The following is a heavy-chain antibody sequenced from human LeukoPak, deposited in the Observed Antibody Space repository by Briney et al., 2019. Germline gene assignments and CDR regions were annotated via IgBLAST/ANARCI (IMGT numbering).Heavy chain of an antibody. V-gene: IGHV4-59*01. CDR1: GGSINNYY. J-gene: IGHJ4*02. CDR2: TFYSGST. Sequence: SETLSLTCTVSGGSINNYYWSWIRQPPGKGLEWIGYTFYSGSTNYNPSLKSRVTISVDTSKNQFSLKLSSVTAADTAVYYCASGGSSGYDSFDYWGQGTLVTVSS. CDR3: ASGGSSGYDSFDY. D-gene: IGHD5-12*01.